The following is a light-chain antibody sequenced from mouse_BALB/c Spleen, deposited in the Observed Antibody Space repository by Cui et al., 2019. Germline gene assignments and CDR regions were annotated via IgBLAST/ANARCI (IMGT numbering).Light chain of an antibody. J-gene: IGKJ1*01. Sequence: DIVLTQSPASFAVSVVHTATISCRASESVDSDGNGCMHWYQQKPGQPPKLLIYRASKLESGIPARFSGSGSRTDFTLTINPVEADDVATYYCQQSNEDPWTFGGGTKLEIK. CDR3: QQSNEDPWT. V-gene: IGKV3-5*01. CDR2: RAS. CDR1: ESVDSDGNGC.